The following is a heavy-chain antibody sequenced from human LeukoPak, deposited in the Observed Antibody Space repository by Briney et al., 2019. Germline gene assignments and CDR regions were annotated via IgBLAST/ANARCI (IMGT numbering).Heavy chain of an antibody. CDR1: GFTFSSYN. Sequence: PGGSLRLSCVVSGFTFSSYNMNWVRQAPGKGLEWVSSISTSNNYIYYADSVTGRFTISRDNAKNSLYLQMNSLRAEDMALYYCAKGRHLSGPIDYWGQGTLVTVSS. V-gene: IGHV3-21*04. CDR3: AKGRHLSGPIDY. CDR2: ISTSNNYI. J-gene: IGHJ4*02. D-gene: IGHD3-3*01.